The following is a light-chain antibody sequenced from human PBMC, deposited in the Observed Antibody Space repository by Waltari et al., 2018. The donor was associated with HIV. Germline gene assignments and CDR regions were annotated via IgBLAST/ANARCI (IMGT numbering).Light chain of an antibody. CDR2: EVS. CDR1: SSHVGGYNL. CDR3: CAYAGSTTYVI. V-gene: IGLV2-23*02. J-gene: IGLJ2*01. Sequence: QSALTQPASVSGSPGQSITISCTGTSSHVGGYNLAPWYQQHPGKAPKLMIYEVSKRPSEVSNRFSGSKSGNTASLTISGLQAEDEADYYCCAYAGSTTYVIFGGGTKLTVL.